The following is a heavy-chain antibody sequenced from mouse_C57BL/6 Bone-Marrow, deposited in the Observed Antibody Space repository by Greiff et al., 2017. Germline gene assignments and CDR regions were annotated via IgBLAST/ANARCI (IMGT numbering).Heavy chain of an antibody. CDR1: GYTFTSYW. V-gene: IGHV1-55*01. CDR3: ASPLSTMVTTRGFAY. Sequence: QVQLQQPGAELVKPGASVTMSCKASGYTFTSYWITWVKQRPGQGLEWIGDIYPGSGSTNYNEKFKSKATLTVDTSSSTAYMQLSSLTSEDSAVYYCASPLSTMVTTRGFAYWGQGTLVTVSA. D-gene: IGHD2-2*01. J-gene: IGHJ3*01. CDR2: IYPGSGST.